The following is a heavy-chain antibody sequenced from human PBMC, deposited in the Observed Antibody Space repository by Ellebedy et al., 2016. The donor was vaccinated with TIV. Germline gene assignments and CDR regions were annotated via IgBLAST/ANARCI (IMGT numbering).Heavy chain of an antibody. CDR3: ARRSTSGPYNWFDP. D-gene: IGHD6-19*01. CDR2: VDTSGGT. CDR1: GASISNYY. Sequence: SETLSLXCTISGASISNYYWSWFRQPAGKGPEWIGRVDTSGGTNYNPSLKSRVTMSVDTSKNQFSLKLTSVTAADTAVYYCARRSTSGPYNWFDPWGQGTLVTVSS. J-gene: IGHJ5*02. V-gene: IGHV4-4*07.